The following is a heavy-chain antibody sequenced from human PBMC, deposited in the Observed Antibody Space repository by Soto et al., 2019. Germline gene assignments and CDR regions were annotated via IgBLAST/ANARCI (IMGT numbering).Heavy chain of an antibody. D-gene: IGHD6-19*01. CDR2: SSPRGDTI. V-gene: IGHV3-48*02. J-gene: IGHJ4*02. CDR1: GFSLANYP. CDR3: AKGPHTNVGWPYYFES. Sequence: LRLSCVASGFSLANYPMNWVRQTPGKGLEWISYSSPRGDTIYYADSVEGRFTISRDNARNSLSLHMSSLRDEDSALYYCAKGPHTNVGWPYYFESWGQGVPVTV.